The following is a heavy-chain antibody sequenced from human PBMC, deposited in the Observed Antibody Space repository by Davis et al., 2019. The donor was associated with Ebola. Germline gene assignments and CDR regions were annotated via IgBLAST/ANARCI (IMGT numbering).Heavy chain of an antibody. J-gene: IGHJ6*02. Sequence: GESLKISCVASGFTFTTHSINWVRQAPGKGLEWLSYISTSSTSIYYAESVKGRFTISRDNAKNSVFLQMNSLRDDDTAIYYCARDLEGNYYYYDMDVWGQGTTVTVSS. V-gene: IGHV3-48*02. CDR1: GFTFTTHS. CDR3: ARDLEGNYYYYDMDV. CDR2: ISTSSTSI. D-gene: IGHD3-10*01.